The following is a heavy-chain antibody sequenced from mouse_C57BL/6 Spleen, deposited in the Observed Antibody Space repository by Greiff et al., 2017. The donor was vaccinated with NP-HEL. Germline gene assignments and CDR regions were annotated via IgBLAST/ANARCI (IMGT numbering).Heavy chain of an antibody. CDR3: ARGGTRYFDV. D-gene: IGHD1-1*01. Sequence: DVKLQESGPGMVKPSQSLSLTCTVTGYSITSGYDWHWIRHFPGNKLEWMGYISYSGSTNYNPSLKSRISITHDTSKNHFFLKLNSVTTEDTATYYCARGGTRYFDVWGTGTTVTVSS. V-gene: IGHV3-1*01. CDR1: GYSITSGYD. J-gene: IGHJ1*03. CDR2: ISYSGST.